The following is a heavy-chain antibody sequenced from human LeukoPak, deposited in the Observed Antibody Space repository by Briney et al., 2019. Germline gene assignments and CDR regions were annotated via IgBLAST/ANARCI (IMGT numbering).Heavy chain of an antibody. J-gene: IGHJ4*02. CDR2: IIPILGIA. CDR3: AREPGSGGYYGFDY. D-gene: IGHD1-26*01. Sequence: SVKVSCKASGGTFSSYTISWVRQAPGQGLEWMGRIIPILGIANYAQKFQGRVTITADKSTSTAYMELSSLRSEDTAVYYCAREPGSGGYYGFDYWGQGTLVTVSS. CDR1: GGTFSSYT. V-gene: IGHV1-69*04.